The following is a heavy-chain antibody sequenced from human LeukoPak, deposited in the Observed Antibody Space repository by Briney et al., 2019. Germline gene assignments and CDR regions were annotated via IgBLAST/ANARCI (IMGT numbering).Heavy chain of an antibody. V-gene: IGHV1-18*01. CDR3: ATSGKYNSAYYYEY. CDR2: ISAYNGNT. D-gene: IGHD3-22*01. CDR1: GYTFTSYG. Sequence: ASVKVSCKASGYTFTSYGISWVRQAPGQGLEWMGWISAYNGNTNYAQNLQGRVTMTTDTSTSTAYMELRSLRSDDTAVYYCATSGKYNSAYYYEYWGQGTLVTVSS. J-gene: IGHJ4*02.